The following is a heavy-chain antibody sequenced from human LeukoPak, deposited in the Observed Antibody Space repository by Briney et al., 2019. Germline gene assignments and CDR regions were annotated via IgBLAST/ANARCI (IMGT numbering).Heavy chain of an antibody. D-gene: IGHD3-10*01. Sequence: PGGSLRLSCAASGFTFSSYAMSWVRQAPGKGLEWVSAISGSGGSTYYADSVKGRFTISRDNSKNTLYLQMNSLRAEDTAVYYCARDPRYGSGSYFDYWGQGTLVTVSS. CDR3: ARDPRYGSGSYFDY. CDR2: ISGSGGST. J-gene: IGHJ4*02. V-gene: IGHV3-23*01. CDR1: GFTFSSYA.